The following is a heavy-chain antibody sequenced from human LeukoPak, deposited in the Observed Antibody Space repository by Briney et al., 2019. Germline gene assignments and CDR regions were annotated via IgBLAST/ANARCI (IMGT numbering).Heavy chain of an antibody. V-gene: IGHV3-74*01. CDR3: ARAFRDYYGSGSYLF. CDR1: GFTFSSYW. D-gene: IGHD3-10*01. Sequence: GGSLRLSCAASGFTFSSYWMHWVRQAPGKGLVWVSHINSDGSSTTYADSVKGRFTISRDNAKNTLYLQMNSLRAEDTAVYYCARAFRDYYGSGSYLFWGQGTLVTVSS. J-gene: IGHJ4*02. CDR2: INSDGSST.